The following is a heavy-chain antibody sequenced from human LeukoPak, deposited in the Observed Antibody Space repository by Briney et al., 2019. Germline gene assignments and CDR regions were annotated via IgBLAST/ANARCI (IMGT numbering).Heavy chain of an antibody. CDR2: INPNSGGT. CDR1: GYTFTGYY. J-gene: IGHJ4*02. V-gene: IGHV1-2*02. CDR3: ARDQGGYDPPFDY. Sequence: EASVKVSCKASGYTFTGYYMHWVRQAPGQGLEWMGWINPNSGGTNYAQKFQGRVTMTRDTSISTAYMELSRLRSDDTAVYYCARDQGGYDPPFDYWGQGTLVTVSS. D-gene: IGHD5-12*01.